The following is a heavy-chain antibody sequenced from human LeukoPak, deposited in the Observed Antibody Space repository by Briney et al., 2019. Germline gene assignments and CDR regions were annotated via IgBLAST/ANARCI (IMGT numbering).Heavy chain of an antibody. CDR3: ARWVAAAGGFDY. CDR2: IYYSGST. CDR1: GGSISSSSYY. D-gene: IGHD6-13*01. J-gene: IGHJ4*02. Sequence: SETLSLTCTVSGGSISSSSYYWGWIRQPPGKGLEWIGSIYYSGSTYYNPSLKSRVTISVDTSKSQFSLKLSSVTAADTAVYYCARWVAAAGGFDYWGQGTLVTVSS. V-gene: IGHV4-39*01.